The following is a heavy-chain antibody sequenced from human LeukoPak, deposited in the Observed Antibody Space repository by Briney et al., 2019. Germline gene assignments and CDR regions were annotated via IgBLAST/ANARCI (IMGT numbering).Heavy chain of an antibody. V-gene: IGHV4-4*07. CDR1: GGSISSYY. D-gene: IGHD3/OR15-3a*01. Sequence: PSETLSLTCTVSGGSISSYYWSWIRQPAGKGLEWIGRIYSSGRTNYNSSLESRVTISVDKSKNQLSLKLSSVTDADTAVYYCARDGWTRSGYYYYYMDVWGKGTTVTVSS. CDR3: ARDGWTRSGYYYYYMDV. CDR2: IYSSGRT. J-gene: IGHJ6*03.